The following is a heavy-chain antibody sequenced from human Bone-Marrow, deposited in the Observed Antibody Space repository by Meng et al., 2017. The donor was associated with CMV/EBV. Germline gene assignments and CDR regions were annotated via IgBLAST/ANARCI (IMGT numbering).Heavy chain of an antibody. V-gene: IGHV1-8*03. Sequence: ASVKVSCKASGYTFTSYDINWVRQATGQGLEWMGWMNPNSGNTGYAQKFQGRVTITRNTSISTAYMELSSLRSEDTAVYYCARGFRARVVVPDAIYYWGQGTLVTVSS. D-gene: IGHD2-2*01. J-gene: IGHJ4*02. CDR2: MNPNSGNT. CDR3: ARGFRARVVVPDAIYY. CDR1: GYTFTSYD.